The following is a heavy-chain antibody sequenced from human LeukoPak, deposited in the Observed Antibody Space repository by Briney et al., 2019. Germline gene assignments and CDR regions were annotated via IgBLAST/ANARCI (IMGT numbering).Heavy chain of an antibody. Sequence: GGSLRLSCEASGFTFSSYSMSWVRQAPGKGREWVSYISYGSSTIYYADSVKGRFTISRDNAKNSLYLQMNSLRAEDTAVYYCARDSTYSNYVVYYYYGMDVWGQGTTVTVSS. D-gene: IGHD4-11*01. V-gene: IGHV3-48*01. CDR1: GFTFSSYS. J-gene: IGHJ6*02. CDR3: ARDSTYSNYVVYYYYGMDV. CDR2: ISYGSSTI.